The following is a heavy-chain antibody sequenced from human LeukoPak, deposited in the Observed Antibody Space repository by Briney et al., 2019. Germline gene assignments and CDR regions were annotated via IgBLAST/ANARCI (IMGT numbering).Heavy chain of an antibody. CDR2: IYNDGSST. D-gene: IGHD1-26*01. CDR3: ARVRGGSGRSYAADAFDI. Sequence: GGSLRLSCAASGFTFSHYCMHWVRQAPGKWLVWVSRIYNDGSSTSYADSVKGRFTISRDNAKSTLYLQMNSLRAEDTAVYYCARVRGGSGRSYAADAFDIWGQGTMVTVSS. CDR1: GFTFSHYC. J-gene: IGHJ3*02. V-gene: IGHV3-74*01.